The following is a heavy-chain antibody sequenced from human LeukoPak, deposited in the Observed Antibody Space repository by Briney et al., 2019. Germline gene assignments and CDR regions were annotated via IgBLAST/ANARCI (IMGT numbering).Heavy chain of an antibody. Sequence: ASVKVSCKASGYTFTAYYIHWVRQAPRQGLEWMGWINPNSGGTDYAQNFQGRVTMTRDSSISTAYMELSRLRSDDTAVYYCARGDYSSLFDYWGQGTLVTVSS. CDR2: INPNSGGT. J-gene: IGHJ4*02. D-gene: IGHD4-11*01. CDR3: ARGDYSSLFDY. V-gene: IGHV1-2*02. CDR1: GYTFTAYY.